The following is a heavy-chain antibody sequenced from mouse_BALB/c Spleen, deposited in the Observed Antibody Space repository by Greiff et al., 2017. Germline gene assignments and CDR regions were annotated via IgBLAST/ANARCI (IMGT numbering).Heavy chain of an antibody. CDR3: ARRGKAMDY. J-gene: IGHJ4*01. CDR1: GYTFTDYY. V-gene: IGHV1-77*01. CDR2: IYPGSGNT. Sequence: QVQLQQPGAELARPGASVKLSCKASGYTFTDYYINWVKQRTGQGLEWIGEIYPGSGNTYYNEKFKGKATLTADKSSSTAYMQLSSLTSEDSAVYFCARRGKAMDYWGQGTSVTVSS.